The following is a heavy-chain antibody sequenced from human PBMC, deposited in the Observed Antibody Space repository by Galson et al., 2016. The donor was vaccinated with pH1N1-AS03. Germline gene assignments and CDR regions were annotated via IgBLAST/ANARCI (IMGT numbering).Heavy chain of an antibody. V-gene: IGHV3-9*01. Sequence: SLRLSCAASGFTFDDYAMHWVRLAPGKGLEWVSGLTWNSDSIGYADSVKGRFTISRDNAQNSLYLQMNSLRSEDTALYYCTALDFWGQGTLVTVAS. CDR2: LTWNSDSI. CDR1: GFTFDDYA. CDR3: TALDF. J-gene: IGHJ4*02.